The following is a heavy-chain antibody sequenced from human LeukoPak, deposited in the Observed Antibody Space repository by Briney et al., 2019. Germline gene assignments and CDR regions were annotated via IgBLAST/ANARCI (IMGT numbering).Heavy chain of an antibody. CDR1: GFTFSSFQ. Sequence: GGSLRLSCAASGFTFSSFQMTWVRQAPGKGLEWVSSISSSSSYIYYADSVKGRFTISRDNAKNSLYLQMNSLRAEDTAVYYCARDRGIVVVPAAIMWFDPWGQGTLVTVSS. CDR3: ARDRGIVVVPAAIMWFDP. J-gene: IGHJ5*02. D-gene: IGHD2-2*02. CDR2: ISSSSSYI. V-gene: IGHV3-21*01.